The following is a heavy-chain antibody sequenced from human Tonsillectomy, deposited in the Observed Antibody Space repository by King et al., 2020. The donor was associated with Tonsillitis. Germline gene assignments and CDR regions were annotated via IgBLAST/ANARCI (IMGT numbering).Heavy chain of an antibody. D-gene: IGHD1-1*01. Sequence: VQLVESGGGLVQPGGSLRLSCAASGFTFSSYAMSWVRQAPGKGLEWVSVISGSGGSTFYADSVKGRFTISRDNSKNTVFLQMNSLRAEDTAVYYSARNLKAGFDYWGQGTLVTVSS. J-gene: IGHJ4*02. V-gene: IGHV3-23*04. CDR2: ISGSGGST. CDR3: ARNLKAGFDY. CDR1: GFTFSSYA.